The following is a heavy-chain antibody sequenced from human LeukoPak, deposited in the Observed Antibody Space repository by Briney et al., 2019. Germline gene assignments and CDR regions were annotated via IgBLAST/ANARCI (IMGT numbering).Heavy chain of an antibody. D-gene: IGHD6-19*01. V-gene: IGHV4-61*02. Sequence: SQTLSLTCTVSGGSISSGSYYWSWIRQPAGKGLEWIGRIYTNGSTNYNPSLKSRVTISADTSKNQFSLKLSSVTAADTAVYYCARVGSGWYARSYYYMDVWGKGTTVTVSS. CDR2: IYTNGST. CDR3: ARVGSGWYARSYYYMDV. J-gene: IGHJ6*03. CDR1: GGSISSGSYY.